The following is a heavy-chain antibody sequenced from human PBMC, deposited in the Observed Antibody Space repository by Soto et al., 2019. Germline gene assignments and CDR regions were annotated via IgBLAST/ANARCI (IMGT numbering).Heavy chain of an antibody. Sequence: HPGGSLRLSCAASGFTFSSYAMHWVRQAPGKGLEWVAVISYDGSNKYYADSVKGRFTISRDNSKNTLYLQMNSLRAEDTAVYYCARDPLDYWGQGTLVTVSS. J-gene: IGHJ4*02. V-gene: IGHV3-30-3*01. CDR2: ISYDGSNK. CDR3: ARDPLDY. CDR1: GFTFSSYA.